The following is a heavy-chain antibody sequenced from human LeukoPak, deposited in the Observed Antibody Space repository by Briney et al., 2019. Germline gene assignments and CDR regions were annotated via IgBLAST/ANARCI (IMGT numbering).Heavy chain of an antibody. CDR3: ALGDYYFDY. CDR1: GFTFSDHH. D-gene: IGHD3-16*01. J-gene: IGHJ4*02. V-gene: IGHV3-72*01. Sequence: GGFLRLSCAASGFTFSDHHMDWVRQAPGKGLEWVGRTKNKNRSYTTEYAASVKGRFTISRDVSKNSLYLQMNSLRAEDTAVYYCALGDYYFDYWGQGTLVTVSS. CDR2: TKNKNRSYTT.